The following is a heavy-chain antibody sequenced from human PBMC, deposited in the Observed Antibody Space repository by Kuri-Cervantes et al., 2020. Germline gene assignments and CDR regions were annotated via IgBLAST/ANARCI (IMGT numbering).Heavy chain of an antibody. CDR2: INDYGNNK. J-gene: IGHJ4*02. CDR1: GFTFDSYA. V-gene: IGHV3-23*01. Sequence: LSLTCAASGFTFDSYAMNWVRQTPGEGLKWVSTINDYGNNKHYADSVEGRFTISRDNSRSTLTLQMNSLRAEDTAIYFCAKDLTFDLWGQGTLVTVSS. CDR3: AKDLTFDL.